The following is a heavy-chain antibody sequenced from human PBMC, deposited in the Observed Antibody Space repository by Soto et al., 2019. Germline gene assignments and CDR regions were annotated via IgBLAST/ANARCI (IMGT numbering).Heavy chain of an antibody. V-gene: IGHV4-39*07. CDR2: IYYSGST. Sequence: SETLSLTCTVSGGSISSSSYYWGWIRQPPGKGLEWIGSIYYSGSTYYNPSLKSRVTISVDTSKNQFSLKLSSVTAADTAVYYCARVELGIGVYDYWGQGTLVTVSS. D-gene: IGHD7-27*01. CDR3: ARVELGIGVYDY. CDR1: GGSISSSSYY. J-gene: IGHJ4*02.